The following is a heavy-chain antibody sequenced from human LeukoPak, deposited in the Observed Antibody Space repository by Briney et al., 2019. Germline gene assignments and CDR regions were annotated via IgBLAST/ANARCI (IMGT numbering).Heavy chain of an antibody. CDR1: GFTFSNHA. Sequence: GGSLRLSCAASGFTFSNHAMNWVRQAPGKGLEWVSIISGSGTVTYYADSVKGRFTISRDNSKNTLYLQMNSLRAEDTAVYYCAKTSVGEGRIIGSGYFDDWGQETVVTVSS. CDR2: ISGSGTVT. V-gene: IGHV3-23*01. J-gene: IGHJ4*02. D-gene: IGHD2-15*01. CDR3: AKTSVGEGRIIGSGYFDD.